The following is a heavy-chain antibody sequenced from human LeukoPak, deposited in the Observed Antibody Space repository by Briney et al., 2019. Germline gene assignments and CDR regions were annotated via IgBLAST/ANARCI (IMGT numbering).Heavy chain of an antibody. Sequence: SETLSLTCSVSGGSISSFYWSWIRQPPGKGLEWIGYVYYGGSINYNPPLKSRVTISVDTSKNQVSLKLTSVTAADTAVYYCARYVWGSYPTFEDYWGQGTLVTVSS. CDR1: GGSISSFY. CDR3: ARYVWGSYPTFEDY. J-gene: IGHJ4*02. CDR2: VYYGGSI. V-gene: IGHV4-59*01. D-gene: IGHD3-16*02.